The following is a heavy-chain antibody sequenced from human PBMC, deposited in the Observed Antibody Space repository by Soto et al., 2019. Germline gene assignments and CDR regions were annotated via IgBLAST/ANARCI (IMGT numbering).Heavy chain of an antibody. CDR2: INGDGSTT. Sequence: EVQLVGSGGALVQPGGSLRLSCAASGFTFSSYWMHWVRQAPGKGLVWVSRINGDGSTTTYADSVKGRFIISRDNAKNMLYLQMNSLTAEDTAVYYCARPRYDGSGTPFDHWGQGTLVTVSS. J-gene: IGHJ4*02. CDR1: GFTFSSYW. D-gene: IGHD3-22*01. CDR3: ARPRYDGSGTPFDH. V-gene: IGHV3-74*01.